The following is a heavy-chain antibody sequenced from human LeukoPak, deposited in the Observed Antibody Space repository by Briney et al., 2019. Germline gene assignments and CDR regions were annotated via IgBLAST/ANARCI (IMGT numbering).Heavy chain of an antibody. J-gene: IGHJ4*02. V-gene: IGHV3-30*02. CDR3: AKVAKYFYGPETYYFFEQ. CDR1: GFSFSYYG. D-gene: IGHD3-10*01. Sequence: GGSLRLSCAASGFSFSYYGMHWVRQAPGKGLEWVAFIRYDGSSIYYVDSVKGRFAISRDNPKNTLYLQMNSLRAEDTGVYYCAKVAKYFYGPETYYFFEQWGQGTPVTASS. CDR2: IRYDGSSI.